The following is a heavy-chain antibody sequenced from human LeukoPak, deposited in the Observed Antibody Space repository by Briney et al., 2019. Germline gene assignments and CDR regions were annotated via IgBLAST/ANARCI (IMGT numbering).Heavy chain of an antibody. V-gene: IGHV4-59*01. J-gene: IGHJ5*02. D-gene: IGHD6-13*01. CDR1: GGSISSYY. CDR3: ARDIGLERQLGRPFDA. CDR2: IYHSGST. Sequence: SETLSLTCTVSGGSISSYYWSWIRQPPGKGLEWIGYIYHSGSTNYNPSLKSRVTISVDTSKNQFSLKLSSVTAADTAVYYCARDIGLERQLGRPFDAWGQGTLVTVSS.